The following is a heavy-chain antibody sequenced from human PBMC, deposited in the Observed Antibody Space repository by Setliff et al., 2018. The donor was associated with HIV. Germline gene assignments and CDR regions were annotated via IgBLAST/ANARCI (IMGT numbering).Heavy chain of an antibody. CDR2: ISYSGST. CDR3: ARHRQGLTGSTPGYYMDV. Sequence: LSLTCNVSGGSFSNSYYFWGWIRQPPGKGLEWIGSISYSGSTYYNPSLKSRVTMSVDTSKNQFSLKLSSVTAADTAVYYCARHRQGLTGSTPGYYMDVWGKGTTITVSS. J-gene: IGHJ6*03. D-gene: IGHD1-7*01. CDR1: GGSFSNSYYF. V-gene: IGHV4-39*01.